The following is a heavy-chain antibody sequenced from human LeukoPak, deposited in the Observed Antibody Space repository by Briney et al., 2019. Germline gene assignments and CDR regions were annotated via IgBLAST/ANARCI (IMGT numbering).Heavy chain of an antibody. J-gene: IGHJ6*04. CDR1: GSHFASYW. Sequence: GGXLQISGKGSGSHFASYWISGGRQLPGKGVEWMGRIDPSDSYTNYSPSVQGHVIISADKSTSTAYLQWNSLKASDTATYYCAVVGTYCIVNSCTSYLGMDVWGKGTTVTVSS. CDR3: AVVGTYCIVNSCTSYLGMDV. D-gene: IGHD2-21*01. V-gene: IGHV5-10-1*01. CDR2: IDPSDSYT.